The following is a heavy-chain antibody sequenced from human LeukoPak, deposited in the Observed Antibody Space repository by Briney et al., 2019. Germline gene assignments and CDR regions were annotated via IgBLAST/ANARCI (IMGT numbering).Heavy chain of an antibody. J-gene: IGHJ4*02. V-gene: IGHV3-30*18. CDR2: ISYDGSNK. CDR1: GFTFSSYG. Sequence: GRSLRLSCAASGFTFSSYGMHWVRQAPGKGLEWVAVISYDGSNKYYADSVKGRFTISRDNSKNTLYLQMNSLRAEDTAVYYCAKSHSSSPGGFDYWGQGTLVTVSS. D-gene: IGHD6-6*01. CDR3: AKSHSSSPGGFDY.